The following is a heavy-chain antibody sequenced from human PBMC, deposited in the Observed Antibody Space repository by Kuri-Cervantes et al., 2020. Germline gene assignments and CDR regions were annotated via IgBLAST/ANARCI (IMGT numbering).Heavy chain of an antibody. Sequence: GESLKISCAASGFTFSNYAMHWVRQAPGKGLEWVAVISYDGSNKFYADSVKGRFTMSKDNSKNTLYLQMNSLRAEDTAVYFCTRDLHLGPRFDSWGQGTLVTVSS. CDR1: GFTFSNYA. CDR2: ISYDGSNK. D-gene: IGHD7-27*01. V-gene: IGHV3-30-3*01. J-gene: IGHJ4*02. CDR3: TRDLHLGPRFDS.